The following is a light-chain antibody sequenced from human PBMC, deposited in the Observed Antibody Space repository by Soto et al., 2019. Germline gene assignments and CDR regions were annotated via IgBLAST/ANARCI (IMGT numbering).Light chain of an antibody. V-gene: IGKV3-20*01. Sequence: EIVFTQSPCTLSLSPGERATLSCRATQSVSSDYLAWYQQKPGQSPRLLMSSASSRATGIPDRFSGSGSGTDFTLTISRLEPEDFAVYYCQQFVNSPITFGGGTKVDIK. CDR1: QSVSSDY. J-gene: IGKJ4*01. CDR3: QQFVNSPIT. CDR2: SAS.